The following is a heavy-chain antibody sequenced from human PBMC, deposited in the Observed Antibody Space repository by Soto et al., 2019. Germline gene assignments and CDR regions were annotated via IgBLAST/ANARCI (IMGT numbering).Heavy chain of an antibody. D-gene: IGHD5-18*01. CDR1: GFTFSSFA. CDR3: AGPGYSSQDY. Sequence: GGSLRLSCAASGFTFSSFALSWVRQAPGKGLEWVSAISGSGDDTDYADSVKGRFTISRDNSKNTLYLQMNSLRAEDTAVYHCAGPGYSSQDYWGQGALVTVSS. CDR2: ISGSGDDT. V-gene: IGHV3-23*01. J-gene: IGHJ4*02.